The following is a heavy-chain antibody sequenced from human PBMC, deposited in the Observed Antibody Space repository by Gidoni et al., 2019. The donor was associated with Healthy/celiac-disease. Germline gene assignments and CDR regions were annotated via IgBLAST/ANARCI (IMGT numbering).Heavy chain of an antibody. CDR1: GFTFSRYA. Sequence: EVQLLESGGGLVQPGGSLRLSCSASGFTFSRYAMSWVRQAPGKGLECVSAISGSGGSTYYADSVKGRFTISRDNSKNTLYLQMNSLRAEDTAVYYCAKDTLYYGSGHRGFDYWGQGTLVTVSS. V-gene: IGHV3-23*01. D-gene: IGHD3-10*01. CDR2: ISGSGGST. CDR3: AKDTLYYGSGHRGFDY. J-gene: IGHJ4*02.